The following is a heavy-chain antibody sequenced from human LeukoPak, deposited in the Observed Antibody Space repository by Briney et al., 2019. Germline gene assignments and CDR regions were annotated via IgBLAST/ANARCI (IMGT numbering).Heavy chain of an antibody. D-gene: IGHD3-10*01. CDR2: ISSRSFTI. CDR3: ARAAHTTYVLGRYYYYAMDV. CDR1: GFTFSAYS. Sequence: GGSLRLSCAASGFTFSAYSMNWVRQAPGKGLDWVSYISSRSFTIYYADSVKGRFTISRDNAKNSLYLEMNSLRDEDTAVYYCARAAHTTYVLGRYYYYAMDVWGQGTTVTVSS. V-gene: IGHV3-48*02. J-gene: IGHJ6*02.